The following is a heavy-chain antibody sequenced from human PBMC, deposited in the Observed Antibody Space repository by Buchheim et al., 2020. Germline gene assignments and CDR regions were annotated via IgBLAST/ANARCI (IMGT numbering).Heavy chain of an antibody. D-gene: IGHD4-17*01. CDR3: ASTSSYGDYAFDI. V-gene: IGHV4-34*01. Sequence: QVQLQQWGAGLLKPSETLSLTCAVYGGSFSGYYWSWIRQPPGKGLEWIGEINHSGSTNYNPSLQSRVTISVDTSNNQFSLKLSSVTAADTAVYYCASTSSYGDYAFDIWGQGT. CDR1: GGSFSGYY. CDR2: INHSGST. J-gene: IGHJ3*02.